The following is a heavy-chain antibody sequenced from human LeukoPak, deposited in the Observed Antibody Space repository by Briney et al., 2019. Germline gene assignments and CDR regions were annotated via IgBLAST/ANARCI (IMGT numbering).Heavy chain of an antibody. Sequence: SETLSLTCTVSGGSISSYYWSWIRQPPGKGLEWIGYIYYSGSTYYNPSLKSRVTISVDTSKNQFSLKLSSVTAADTAVYYCARLSVDIVATAYYFDYWGQGTLVTVSS. CDR2: IYYSGST. D-gene: IGHD5-12*01. CDR1: GGSISSYY. V-gene: IGHV4-59*06. J-gene: IGHJ4*02. CDR3: ARLSVDIVATAYYFDY.